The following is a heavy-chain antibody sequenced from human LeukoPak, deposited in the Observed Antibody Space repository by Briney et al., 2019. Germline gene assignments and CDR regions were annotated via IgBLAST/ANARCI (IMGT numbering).Heavy chain of an antibody. D-gene: IGHD2-2*01. CDR1: GFTFSSYW. J-gene: IGHJ6*02. CDR3: ARGPYCSSTSCYHAPYYGMDV. Sequence: GGSLRLSCAASGFTFSSYWMSWVRQAPGKGLEWVSNIKQDGSEKYYVDSVKGRFTISRDNAKNSLYLQMNSLRAEDTAVYYCARGPYCSSTSCYHAPYYGMDVWGQGTTVTVSS. CDR2: IKQDGSEK. V-gene: IGHV3-7*04.